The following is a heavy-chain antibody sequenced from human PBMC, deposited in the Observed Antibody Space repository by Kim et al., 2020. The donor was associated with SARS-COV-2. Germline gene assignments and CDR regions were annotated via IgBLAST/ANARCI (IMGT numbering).Heavy chain of an antibody. CDR3: ARLGYGSGPRGWFDP. J-gene: IGHJ5*02. V-gene: IGHV4-39*01. CDR2: IYYSGST. D-gene: IGHD3-10*01. CDR1: GGSISSSTYY. Sequence: SETLSLTCTVAGGSISSSTYYWGWIRQSPGKGLEWIGSIYYSGSTYYNPSLKSRVSISVDTSKNQFSLKLNSVTAADTAVYYCARLGYGSGPRGWFDPWG.